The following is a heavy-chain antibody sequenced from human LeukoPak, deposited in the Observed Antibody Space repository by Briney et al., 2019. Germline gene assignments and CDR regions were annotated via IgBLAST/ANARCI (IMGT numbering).Heavy chain of an antibody. J-gene: IGHJ4*02. CDR2: MYYSGRT. CDR3: ASTTKMFPDSSGYYFDY. CDR1: GGSISSSSYY. Sequence: SSETLSLTCTVSGGSISSSSYYWGWIRQPPGKGLEWIGTMYYSGRTYYNRSLKSRVTISVDTSKNQFSLKLSSVTAADTAVYYCASTTKMFPDSSGYYFDYWGQGTLVTVSS. D-gene: IGHD3-22*01. V-gene: IGHV4-39*07.